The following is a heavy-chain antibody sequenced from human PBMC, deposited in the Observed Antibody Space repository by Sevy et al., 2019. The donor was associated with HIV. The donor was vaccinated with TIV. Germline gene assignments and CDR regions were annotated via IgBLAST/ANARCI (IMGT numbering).Heavy chain of an antibody. CDR3: ARTLGYSSSWYPNNWFDP. D-gene: IGHD6-13*01. CDR1: GGSISSSSYY. V-gene: IGHV4-39*01. J-gene: IGHJ5*02. CDR2: IYYSGST. Sequence: SETLSLTCTVSGGSISSSSYYWGWIRQPPGKGLEWIGSIYYSGSTYYNPSLKSRVTISVDTSKNQFSLKLSSVTAADTAVYYCARTLGYSSSWYPNNWFDPWGQGTLVTVSS.